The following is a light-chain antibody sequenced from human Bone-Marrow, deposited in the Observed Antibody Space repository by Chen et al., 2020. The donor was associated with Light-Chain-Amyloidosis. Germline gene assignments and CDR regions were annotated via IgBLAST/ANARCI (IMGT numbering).Light chain of an antibody. CDR1: QSISNY. CDR2: AAS. J-gene: IGKJ2*01. V-gene: IGKV1-39*01. CDR3: QQSYSTPYT. Sequence: DIQMTQSPSSLSASVGDRVTITCRASQSISNYLNWYQQKPGKAPKLLIYAASSLRSGVPSRFSGSGSGTDFTLTISSLQPEDFATYYCQQSYSTPYTFGQGTKLGI.